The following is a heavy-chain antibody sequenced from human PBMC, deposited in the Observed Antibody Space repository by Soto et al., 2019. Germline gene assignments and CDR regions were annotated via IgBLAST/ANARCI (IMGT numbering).Heavy chain of an antibody. D-gene: IGHD2-15*01. J-gene: IGHJ3*02. CDR1: GYTFTGYY. V-gene: IGHV1-2*02. Sequence: ASVKVSCKASGYTFTGYYMHWVRQAPGRGLEWMGWINPNSGGTNYAQKFQGRVTMTRDTSISTAYMELSRLRSDDTAVYYCASEVVVVAATEEAFDIWGQGTMVTVSS. CDR2: INPNSGGT. CDR3: ASEVVVVAATEEAFDI.